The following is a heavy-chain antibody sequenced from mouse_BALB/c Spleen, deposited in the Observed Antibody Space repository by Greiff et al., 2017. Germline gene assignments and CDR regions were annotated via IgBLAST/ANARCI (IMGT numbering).Heavy chain of an antibody. J-gene: IGHJ3*01. CDR3: ARGPTVVDY. CDR1: GFTFSSYA. V-gene: IGHV5-6-5*01. D-gene: IGHD1-1*01. Sequence: EVQGVESGGGLVKPGGSLKLSCAASGFTFSSYAMSWVRQTPEKRLEWVASISSGGSTYYPDSVKGRFTISRDNARNILYLQMSSLRSEDTAMYYCARGPTVVDYWGQGTLVTVSA. CDR2: ISSGGST.